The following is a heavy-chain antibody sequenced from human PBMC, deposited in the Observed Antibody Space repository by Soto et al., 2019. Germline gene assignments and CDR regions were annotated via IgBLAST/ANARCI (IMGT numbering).Heavy chain of an antibody. V-gene: IGHV3-23*01. J-gene: IGHJ6*02. Sequence: EVQLLESGGDLVQPGGSLRLSCAASGLNFNDYAMTWVRQAPGKGLEWVSSVSTRGDITYYSDSVKGRFTISRDNSKNTLFLHMNSLRAEDTALYYCARGDRGGSGSPASYYYSGLDVWGQGTTVTVFS. CDR1: GLNFNDYA. D-gene: IGHD3-10*01. CDR3: ARGDRGGSGSPASYYYSGLDV. CDR2: VSTRGDIT.